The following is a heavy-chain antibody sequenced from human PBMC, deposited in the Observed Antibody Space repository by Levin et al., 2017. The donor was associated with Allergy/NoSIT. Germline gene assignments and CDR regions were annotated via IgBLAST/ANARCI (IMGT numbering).Heavy chain of an antibody. J-gene: IGHJ4*02. CDR3: AKDQSSGYFSFIDY. CDR2: ISYDGDIK. V-gene: IGHV3-30*18. D-gene: IGHD3-22*01. Sequence: AGGSLRLSCAASGFTFSGFGMHWVRQAPGKGLAWVAVISYDGDIKYYADSVKGRFTISRDNSKNTLYLQMNSLGAEDTAVYYCAKDQSSGYFSFIDYWGQGTLVTVSS. CDR1: GFTFSGFG.